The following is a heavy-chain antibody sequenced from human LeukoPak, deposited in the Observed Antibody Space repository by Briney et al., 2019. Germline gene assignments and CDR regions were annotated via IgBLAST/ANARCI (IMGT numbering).Heavy chain of an antibody. CDR1: GFSFSSFE. Sequence: GGSLRLSCAASGFSFSSFEMNWVRQAPGKGLEWVSKIVTSSTIHYADSVRGRFTISRDNAKNSMYLQMNSLRVEDTAVYYCARDRGPHSSSPNSGAFDIWGQGTMVTVSS. CDR3: ARDRGPHSSSPNSGAFDI. V-gene: IGHV3-48*03. D-gene: IGHD6-6*01. CDR2: IVTSSTI. J-gene: IGHJ3*02.